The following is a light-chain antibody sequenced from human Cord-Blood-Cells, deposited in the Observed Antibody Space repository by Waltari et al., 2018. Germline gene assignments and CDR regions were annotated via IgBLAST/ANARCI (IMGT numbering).Light chain of an antibody. Sequence: QSALTQPRSVSGPPGQSVTISCTGTSSDVGGYNYFSWYQQHPGKAPKLMIYDVSKRPSGVPDRFSGSKSGNTASLTISGLQAEDEADYYCCSYAGSYTFVVFGGGTKLTVL. J-gene: IGLJ2*01. CDR2: DVS. CDR1: SSDVGGYNY. CDR3: CSYAGSYTFVV. V-gene: IGLV2-11*01.